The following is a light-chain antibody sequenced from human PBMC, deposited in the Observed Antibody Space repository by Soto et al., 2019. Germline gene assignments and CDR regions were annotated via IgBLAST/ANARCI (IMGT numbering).Light chain of an antibody. CDR1: QSVRSL. CDR2: GAS. J-gene: IGKJ5*01. V-gene: IGKV3-20*01. Sequence: EIVMRQPPGTLSVSPGQRATLSCRASQSVRSLLAWYQQKPGQAPRLLIYGASSRATGIPDRFSGSGSGTDFTLSISRLEVEDFAVYHCQQYGNAPITFGQGTRLEI. CDR3: QQYGNAPIT.